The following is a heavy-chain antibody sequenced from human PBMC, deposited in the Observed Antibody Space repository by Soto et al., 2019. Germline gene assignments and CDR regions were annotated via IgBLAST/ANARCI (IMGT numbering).Heavy chain of an antibody. CDR1: GGTFSRLA. D-gene: IGHD3-22*01. V-gene: IGHV1-69*01. CDR3: ARGWGEDSSDYFYAY. Sequence: QVQLVRSGAEVRKPGSSVKVSCKASGGTFSRLAISWVRQAPGQGLEWMGGIIPIFGTPNHAQKFQGRLTITADEATSTVHMELSSLRSEDTAIYYCARGWGEDSSDYFYAYWGQGTLVIVSS. J-gene: IGHJ4*02. CDR2: IIPIFGTP.